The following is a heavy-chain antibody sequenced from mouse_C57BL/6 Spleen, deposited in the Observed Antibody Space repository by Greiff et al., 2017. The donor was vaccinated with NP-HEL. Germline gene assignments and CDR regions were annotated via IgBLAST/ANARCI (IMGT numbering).Heavy chain of an antibody. Sequence: QVHVKQPGAELVKPGASVKMSCKASGYTFTSYWITWVKQRPGQGLEWIGDIYPGSGSTNYNEKFKSKATLTVDTSSSTAYMQLSSLTSEDSAVYYCARGENWFYWYFDVWGTGTTVTVSS. V-gene: IGHV1-55*01. CDR2: IYPGSGST. CDR3: ARGENWFYWYFDV. J-gene: IGHJ1*03. CDR1: GYTFTSYW. D-gene: IGHD4-1*01.